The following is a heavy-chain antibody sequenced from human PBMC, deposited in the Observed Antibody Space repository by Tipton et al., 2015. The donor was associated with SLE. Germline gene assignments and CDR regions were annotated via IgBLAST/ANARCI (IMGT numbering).Heavy chain of an antibody. CDR3: ASRVVWHGAIDI. CDR2: IYTSGST. D-gene: IGHD2-8*01. J-gene: IGHJ3*02. Sequence: TLSLTCTVSGGSISSYYWSWIRQPAGKGLEWIGRIYTSGSTNYNPSLKSRVTISVDTSKNQFSLKLSSVTAADTAVYYCASRVVWHGAIDIWGQGKMVTVSS. CDR1: GGSISSYY. V-gene: IGHV4-4*07.